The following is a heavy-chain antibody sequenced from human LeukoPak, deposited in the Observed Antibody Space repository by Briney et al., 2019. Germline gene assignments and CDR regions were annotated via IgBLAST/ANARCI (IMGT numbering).Heavy chain of an antibody. CDR2: ISSSSSYI. CDR3: ARDRAIVVGDYFDY. V-gene: IGHV3-21*01. CDR1: GFTFSSYA. Sequence: GGSLRLSCAASGFTFSSYAMSWVRQAPGKGLEWVSSISSSSSYIYYADSVKGRFTISRDNAKNSLYLQMNSLRAEDTAVYYCARDRAIVVGDYFDYWGQGTLVTVSS. D-gene: IGHD2-2*01. J-gene: IGHJ4*02.